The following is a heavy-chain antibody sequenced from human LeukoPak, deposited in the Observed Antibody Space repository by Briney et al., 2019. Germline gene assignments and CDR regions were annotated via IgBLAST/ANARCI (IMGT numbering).Heavy chain of an antibody. CDR1: GFTFSSYS. V-gene: IGHV3-21*01. J-gene: IGHJ4*02. D-gene: IGHD3-9*01. CDR2: ISSSSSYI. Sequence: NTGGSLRLSCAASGFTFSSYSMNWVRQAPGKGLEWVSSISSSSSYIYYADSVKGRFTISRDNAKNSLYLQMNSLRAEDTAVYYCARALRYFDWSLDYWGQGTLVTVSS. CDR3: ARALRYFDWSLDY.